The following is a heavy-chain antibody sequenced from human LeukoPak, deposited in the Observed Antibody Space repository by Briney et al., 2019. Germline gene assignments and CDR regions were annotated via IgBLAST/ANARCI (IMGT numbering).Heavy chain of an antibody. CDR1: GGSISSHY. V-gene: IGHV4-59*11. D-gene: IGHD1-7*01. Sequence: SETLSLTCTISGGSISSHYWSWIRQPPGKGLEWIGYIYYSGSTNYNPSLKSRVTISVDTSKNQFSLKLSSVTAADTAVYYCARKLELNNWFDPYGQGTLVTVSS. CDR3: ARKLELNNWFDP. CDR2: IYYSGST. J-gene: IGHJ5*02.